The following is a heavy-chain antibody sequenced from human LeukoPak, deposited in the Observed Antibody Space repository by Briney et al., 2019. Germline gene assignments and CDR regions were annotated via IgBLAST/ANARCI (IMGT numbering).Heavy chain of an antibody. CDR1: GHSLTQLS. Sequence: GSAVKVSCKVSGHSLTQLSMHWVRQGTGRGRDGMGGFDPGADDTLYAQKFQASVTMTEDTSTDTAYMELRSLRSEDTAVYSCADGGVYDLLPYWGQGTLVTVSS. CDR3: ADGGVYDLLPY. CDR2: FDPGADDT. J-gene: IGHJ4*02. D-gene: IGHD5/OR15-5a*01. V-gene: IGHV1-24*01.